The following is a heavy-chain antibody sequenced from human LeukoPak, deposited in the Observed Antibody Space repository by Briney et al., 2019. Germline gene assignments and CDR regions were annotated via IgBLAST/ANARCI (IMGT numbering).Heavy chain of an antibody. Sequence: ASVKVSCKASGYTFTSYDVNWVRQATGQGLEWMGWMNPNSGNTGYAQKFQGRVTISRNTSITTAYMELSGLTSEDTAVYYCARYSSSRPGMDVWGQGTTVTVSS. V-gene: IGHV1-8*03. CDR1: GYTFTSYD. D-gene: IGHD6-13*01. CDR3: ARYSSSRPGMDV. CDR2: MNPNSGNT. J-gene: IGHJ6*02.